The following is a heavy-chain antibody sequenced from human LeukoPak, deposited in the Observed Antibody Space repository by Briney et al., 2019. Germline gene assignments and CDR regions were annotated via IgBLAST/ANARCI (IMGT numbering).Heavy chain of an antibody. CDR1: GGIFIIYV. CDR2: IIPMFGTA. J-gene: IGHJ4*02. V-gene: IGHV1-69*06. CDR3: ASLNYYDTSGYFDY. D-gene: IGHD3-22*01. Sequence: SVKVSFKASGGIFIIYVISWVRQAPGQGVEWMGGIIPMFGTANYAQKFQDRVTITADKSTSTDYMELSSLRSEDTAVYYCASLNYYDTSGYFDYWGQGTLVTVSS.